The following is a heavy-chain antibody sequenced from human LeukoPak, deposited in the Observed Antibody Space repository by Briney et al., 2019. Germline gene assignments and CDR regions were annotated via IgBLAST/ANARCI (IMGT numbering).Heavy chain of an antibody. CDR1: GYTFTSYY. Sequence: GASVKVSCKASGYTFTSYYMHWVRQAPGQGLEWMGIINPSGGSTSYAQKFQGRVTMTRDMSTSTVYMELSSLRSEDTAVYYCARVRDGTYSSSSDAFDIWGQGTMVTVSS. V-gene: IGHV1-46*01. D-gene: IGHD6-13*01. CDR2: INPSGGST. CDR3: ARVRDGTYSSSSDAFDI. J-gene: IGHJ3*02.